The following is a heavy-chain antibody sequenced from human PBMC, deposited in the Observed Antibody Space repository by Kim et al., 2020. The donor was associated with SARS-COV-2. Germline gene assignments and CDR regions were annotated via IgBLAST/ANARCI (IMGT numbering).Heavy chain of an antibody. CDR1: GYSFTSYW. CDR3: ARRVLPESSSGWYFFDY. J-gene: IGHJ4*02. V-gene: IGHV5-51*01. CDR2: IYPGDSDT. Sequence: GESLKISCKGSGYSFTSYWIGWVRQMPGKGLEWMGIIYPGDSDTRYSPSFQGQVTISADKSISTAYLQWSSLKASDTAMHYCARRVLPESSSGWYFFDYWGQGTLVTVSS. D-gene: IGHD6-19*01.